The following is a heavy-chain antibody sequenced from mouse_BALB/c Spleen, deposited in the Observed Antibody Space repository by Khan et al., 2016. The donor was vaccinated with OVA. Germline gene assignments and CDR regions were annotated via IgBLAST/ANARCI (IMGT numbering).Heavy chain of an antibody. CDR1: AYSITSDNA. CDR3: ARIQGGDFDY. D-gene: IGHD3-2*02. J-gene: IGHJ2*01. CDR2: ISYSGTT. Sequence: VQLKESGPGLVKPSQSLSLTCTFTAYSITSDNAWNWIRQFPGNKLEWMGYISYSGTTKYNPSPKIRISITRDTSKNQFFLQLNFGTIEDTATYYCARIQGGDFDYWGQGTTLTVSS. V-gene: IGHV3-2*02.